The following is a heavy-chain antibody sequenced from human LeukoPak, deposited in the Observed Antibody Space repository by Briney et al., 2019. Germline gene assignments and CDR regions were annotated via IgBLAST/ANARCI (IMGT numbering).Heavy chain of an antibody. Sequence: ASVKVSCKASGYTFTDYYIHWVRQAPGQGLEWMGWINPNSGDTNYAQKFLGRVTMTRDTSISTAYMELSRLRSDDTAVYYCARICIVTSCYAFDIWGQGTTVTVS. J-gene: IGHJ3*02. CDR1: GYTFTDYY. V-gene: IGHV1-2*02. D-gene: IGHD2-2*01. CDR3: ARICIVTSCYAFDI. CDR2: INPNSGDT.